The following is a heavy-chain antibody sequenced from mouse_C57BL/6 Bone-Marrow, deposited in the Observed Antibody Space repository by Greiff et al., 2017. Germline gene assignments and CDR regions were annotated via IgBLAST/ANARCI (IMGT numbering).Heavy chain of an antibody. CDR3: ARGPVVAKSEYFDY. V-gene: IGHV3-6*01. CDR1: GYSITSGYY. D-gene: IGHD1-1*01. J-gene: IGHJ2*02. CDR2: ISYDGSN. Sequence: EVKLVESGPGLVKPSQSLSLTCSVTGYSITSGYYWNWIRQFPGNKLEWMGYISYDGSNNYNPSLKNRISITRDTSKNQFFLKLNAVTTEDAATYYCARGPVVAKSEYFDYWGQGTSVTVSS.